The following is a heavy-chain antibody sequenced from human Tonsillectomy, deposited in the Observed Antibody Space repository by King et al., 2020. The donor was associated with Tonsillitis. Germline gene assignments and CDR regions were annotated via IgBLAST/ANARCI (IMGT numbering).Heavy chain of an antibody. V-gene: IGHV4-4*07. CDR1: GGSISSYY. J-gene: IGHJ5*02. CDR2: IYTSGST. Sequence: QLQESGPGLVKPSETLSLTCTVSGGSISSYYWSWIRQPAGKGLEWIWRIYTSGSTNYHPSLKSRVTMSVDTSKNQFSLKLSSVTAADTAVYYCAREAAAATGDCFDPWGQGTLVTVSS. D-gene: IGHD6-13*01. CDR3: AREAAAATGDCFDP.